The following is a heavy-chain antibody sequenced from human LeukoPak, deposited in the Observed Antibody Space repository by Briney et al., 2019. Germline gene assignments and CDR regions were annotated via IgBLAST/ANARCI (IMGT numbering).Heavy chain of an antibody. V-gene: IGHV4-59*11. J-gene: IGHJ4*02. CDR3: ARGVWSGPVYYFDH. Sequence: SETLSLTCTVSGGSISSHYWSWIRQPPGKGLEWIGYIYYSGSTNYNPSLKSRVTISVDTSKNQFSLKLSSVTAADTAVYYCARGVWSGPVYYFDHWGQGTLVTVSS. D-gene: IGHD3-3*01. CDR2: IYYSGST. CDR1: GGSISSHY.